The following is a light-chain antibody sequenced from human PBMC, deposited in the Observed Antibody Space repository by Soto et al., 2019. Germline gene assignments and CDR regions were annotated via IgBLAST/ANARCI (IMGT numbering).Light chain of an antibody. CDR2: DVG. CDR3: CSYAGSYTRV. CDR1: SSDVGGYNY. J-gene: IGLJ1*01. V-gene: IGLV2-11*01. Sequence: QSALTQPRSVSGSPGQSVTISCTGTSSDVGGYNYVSWYQQHPGKAPKLMIYDVGKRPSGVPDRFSGSKSDNTASLTISGLQAEDEADYYCCSYAGSYTRVFGTRTQLTVL.